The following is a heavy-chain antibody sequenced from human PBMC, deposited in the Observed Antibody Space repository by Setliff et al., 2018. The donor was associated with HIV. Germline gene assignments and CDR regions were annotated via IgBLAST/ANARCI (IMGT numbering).Heavy chain of an antibody. CDR2: IYYSGST. CDR3: ARRQQLWLLYAFDI. D-gene: IGHD5-18*01. Sequence: PSETLSLTCTVSGDSIGSSSYYWAWIRQPPGKGLEWIGNIYYSGSTNYNPSLKSRVTISVDTSKNQFSLKLSSVTAADTAVYYCARRQQLWLLYAFDIWGQGTMVTVSS. J-gene: IGHJ3*02. V-gene: IGHV4-39*01. CDR1: GDSIGSSSYY.